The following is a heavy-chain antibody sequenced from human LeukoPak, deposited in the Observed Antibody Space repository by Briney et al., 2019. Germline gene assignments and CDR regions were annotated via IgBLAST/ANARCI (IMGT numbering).Heavy chain of an antibody. CDR1: GDSFSSNSAA. Sequence: SQTLSLTCAISGDSFSSNSAAWNWIRQSPSRDLEWLGRTYYRSKWYNDYAVSVKSRITINPDTSKNQFSLQLNSVTPEDTAVYYCAREPADSSSWSSYDWLDPWGQGTLVTVSS. CDR2: TYYRSKWYN. CDR3: AREPADSSSWSSYDWLDP. J-gene: IGHJ5*02. V-gene: IGHV6-1*01. D-gene: IGHD6-13*01.